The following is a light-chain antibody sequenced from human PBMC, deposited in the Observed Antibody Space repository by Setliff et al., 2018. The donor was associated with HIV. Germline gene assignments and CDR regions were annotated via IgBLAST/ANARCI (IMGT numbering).Light chain of an antibody. Sequence: QSALAQPRSVSGSPGQSVTISCTGTSSDVGGYNYVSWYQHHPGKAPKLMIYDVTKWPSGVPERFSGSKSGNTASLTISGLQAEDEADYYCCSYAGSSTFYVFGTGTKVTVL. CDR3: CSYAGSSTFYV. CDR1: SSDVGGYNY. V-gene: IGLV2-11*01. CDR2: DVT. J-gene: IGLJ1*01.